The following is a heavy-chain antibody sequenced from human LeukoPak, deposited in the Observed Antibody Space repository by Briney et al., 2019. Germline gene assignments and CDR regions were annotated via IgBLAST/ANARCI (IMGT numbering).Heavy chain of an antibody. CDR3: ARGRGGSYYFRGSGYFDY. D-gene: IGHD1-26*01. V-gene: IGHV3-33*01. J-gene: IGHJ4*02. Sequence: GGSLRLSCAASGFTFSSYGMHWVRQAPGKGLEWVAVIWYDGSNKYYADSVKGRFTISRDNSKNTLYLQMNSLRAEDTAVYYCARGRGGSYYFRGSGYFDYWGQGTLVTVSS. CDR1: GFTFSSYG. CDR2: IWYDGSNK.